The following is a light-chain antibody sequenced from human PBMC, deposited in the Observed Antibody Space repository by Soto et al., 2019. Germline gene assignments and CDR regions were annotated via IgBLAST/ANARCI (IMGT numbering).Light chain of an antibody. J-gene: IGKJ1*01. CDR2: AAS. Sequence: DIQMTQSPSTLSASVGDSVTVTCRASQPIGTSLHWYQQKPGKAPKVLISAASRLQSGVSSRFSGSGSGTHFALTISNLQPEDFATYYCQQGYTTLWTFGQATKVELK. CDR3: QQGYTTLWT. CDR1: QPIGTS. V-gene: IGKV1-39*01.